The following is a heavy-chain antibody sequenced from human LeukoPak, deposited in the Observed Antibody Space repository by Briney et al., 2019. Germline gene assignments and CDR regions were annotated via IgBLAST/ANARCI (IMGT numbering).Heavy chain of an antibody. CDR1: GFTFDDYG. CDR3: ARVKGYGGNADFDY. J-gene: IGHJ4*02. CDR2: INWNGGST. Sequence: GGSLRLSCAASGFTFDDYGMSWVRQAPGKGLEWVSGINWNGGSTGYADPVKGRFTISRDNAKNSLYLQMSSLRAEDTALYYCARVKGYGGNADFDYWGQGTLVTVSS. D-gene: IGHD4-23*01. V-gene: IGHV3-20*04.